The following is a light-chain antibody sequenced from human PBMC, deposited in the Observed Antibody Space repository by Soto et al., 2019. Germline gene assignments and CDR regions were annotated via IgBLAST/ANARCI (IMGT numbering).Light chain of an antibody. CDR2: SYN. CDR3: AAWDDSLSAYV. CDR1: SSNVGSNY. V-gene: IGLV1-47*02. Sequence: QAVLTQPPSASGTPGQRVTISCSGSSSNVGSNYVYWYQQLPGTAPKLLIYSYNQRPSGVPDRFSVSKSATSASLAISGLRSEDEADYHCAAWDDSLSAYVFGTGTQLTVL. J-gene: IGLJ1*01.